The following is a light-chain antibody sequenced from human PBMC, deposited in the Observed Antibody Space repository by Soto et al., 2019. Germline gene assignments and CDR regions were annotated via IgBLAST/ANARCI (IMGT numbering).Light chain of an antibody. V-gene: IGKV1-39*01. CDR3: QQSYSTPRT. Sequence: DIQMTQSPSSLSASVGDRVTITCRASQSISSYLNWYQQKPGKAPKLLIYAASSLQSGVPSRFSGSGSGTNFTLTITSLQPKDFAIYYCQQSYSTPRTSGQGTKVDIK. J-gene: IGKJ1*01. CDR1: QSISSY. CDR2: AAS.